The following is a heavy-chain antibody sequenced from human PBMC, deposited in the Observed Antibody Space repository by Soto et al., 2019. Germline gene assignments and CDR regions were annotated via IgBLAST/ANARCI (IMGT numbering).Heavy chain of an antibody. V-gene: IGHV1-3*01. Sequence: QVQLVQSGAEVKKPGASVKVSCKASGYTFTSYAMHWVRQAPGQRLEWMGWINAGNGNTKYSQKFQGRVTITRDTSARTAYMELSSLRSEDTAVYYCARGFAGPWGWFDPWGQGTLVTVSS. J-gene: IGHJ5*02. CDR1: GYTFTSYA. D-gene: IGHD7-27*01. CDR2: INAGNGNT. CDR3: ARGFAGPWGWFDP.